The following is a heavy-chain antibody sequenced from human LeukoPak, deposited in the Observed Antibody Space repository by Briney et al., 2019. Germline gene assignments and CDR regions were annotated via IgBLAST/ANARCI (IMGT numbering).Heavy chain of an antibody. Sequence: SQTLSLTCAISGDSVSSNSAAWNRIRQSPSRGLEWLGRTYYRSKWYNDYAVSVKSRITINPDTSKNQFSLQLNSVTPEDTAVYYCARVKWLQLTRSYYYMDVWGKGTTVTISS. CDR2: TYYRSKWYN. CDR1: GDSVSSNSAA. V-gene: IGHV6-1*01. CDR3: ARVKWLQLTRSYYYMDV. J-gene: IGHJ6*03. D-gene: IGHD5-24*01.